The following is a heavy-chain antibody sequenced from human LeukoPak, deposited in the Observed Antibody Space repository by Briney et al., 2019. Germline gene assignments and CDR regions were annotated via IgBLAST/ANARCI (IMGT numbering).Heavy chain of an antibody. D-gene: IGHD3-16*01. CDR3: AKDTPLCYFDY. V-gene: IGHV3-30*02. Sequence: SIIYNADSVKGRFTISRDNSKNILYLQMNSLRADDTAVYYCAKDTPLCYFDYWGQGTLVTVSS. CDR2: SII. J-gene: IGHJ4*02.